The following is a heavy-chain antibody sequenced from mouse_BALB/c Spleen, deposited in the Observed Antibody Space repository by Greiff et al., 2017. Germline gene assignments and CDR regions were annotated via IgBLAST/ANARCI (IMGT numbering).Heavy chain of an antibody. CDR3: SRRRDYYDGFAY. J-gene: IGHJ3*01. CDR1: GYSFTSYV. D-gene: IGHD1-1*01. V-gene: IGHV1-14*01. CDR2: IKPYNDGT. Sequence: VQLQQSGPELVKPGASVTMSCKASGYSFTSYVMHWVKQKPGQGLEWIGYIKPYNDGTKYNEKFKGKSTLTSDKSSSTAYMEHSSLTSEESAVSYCSRRRDYYDGFAYWGQGTLVTVSA.